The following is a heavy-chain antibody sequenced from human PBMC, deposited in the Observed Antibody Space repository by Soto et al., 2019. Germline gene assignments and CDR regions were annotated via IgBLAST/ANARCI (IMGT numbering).Heavy chain of an antibody. CDR1: GYTFTSYY. J-gene: IGHJ4*02. CDR2: INPSGGST. D-gene: IGHD3-16*02. CDR3: SVHYDYIWGSYRHTFDY. Sequence: APVKVSCNASGYTFTSYYMHWVRQAPGQGLEWMGIINPSGGSTSYAQKFQGRVTMTRDTSTSTVYMELSSLRSEDTAVYYCSVHYDYIWGSYRHTFDYWGQGTLVTVS. V-gene: IGHV1-46*03.